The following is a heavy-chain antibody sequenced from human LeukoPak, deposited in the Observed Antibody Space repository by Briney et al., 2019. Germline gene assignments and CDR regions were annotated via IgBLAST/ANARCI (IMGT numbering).Heavy chain of an antibody. CDR1: GFTFSGFA. J-gene: IGHJ4*02. Sequence: GGTLRLSCAASGFTFSGFAMSWIRQAPGKGLEWVSSISRSGESTFYADSVRGRFTISRDNSKNTVSLQMESLRAEDTAVYYCARTLRDSSGWYGPFDYWGQGALVIVSS. V-gene: IGHV3-23*01. D-gene: IGHD6-19*01. CDR3: ARTLRDSSGWYGPFDY. CDR2: ISRSGEST.